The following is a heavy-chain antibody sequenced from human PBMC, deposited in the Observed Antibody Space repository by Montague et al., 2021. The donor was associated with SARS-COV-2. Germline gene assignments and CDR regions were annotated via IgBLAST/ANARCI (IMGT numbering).Heavy chain of an antibody. V-gene: IGHV4-61*01. Sequence: SETLSLTCTVSGGSVSSGSFYWSWIRQPPGKGLELIGYIYYTGSSNYNPSLKSRVTISVDTSKNQFSLKLSSVTAADTAVYYCARQSVNYYDSSGYPFDYWGQGTLVTVSP. CDR2: IYYTGSS. CDR3: ARQSVNYYDSSGYPFDY. CDR1: GGSVSSGSFY. D-gene: IGHD3-22*01. J-gene: IGHJ4*02.